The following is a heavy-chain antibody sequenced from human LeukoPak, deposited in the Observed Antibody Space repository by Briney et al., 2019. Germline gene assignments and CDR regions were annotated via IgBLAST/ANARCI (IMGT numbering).Heavy chain of an antibody. V-gene: IGHV4-4*08. D-gene: IGHD1-26*01. J-gene: IGHJ5*02. CDR1: GFTFSSYW. CDR2: IYTSGST. Sequence: GSLRLSCAASGFTFSSYWMSWVRQAPGKGLEWIGRIYTSGSTNYNPSLKSRVTISVDTSKNQFSLKLSSVTAADTAVYYCARARVGATGSDWFDPWGQGTLVTVSS. CDR3: ARARVGATGSDWFDP.